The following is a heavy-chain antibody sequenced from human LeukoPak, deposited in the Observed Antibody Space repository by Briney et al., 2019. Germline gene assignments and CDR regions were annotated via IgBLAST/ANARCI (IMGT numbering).Heavy chain of an antibody. Sequence: SETLFLTCTVSGGSISSYYWSWIRQPAGKGLEWIGEINHSGSTNYNPSLKSRVTISVDTSKNQFSLKLSSVTAADTAVYYCARGRRTVPPNWFDPWGQGTLVTVSS. CDR1: GGSISSYY. J-gene: IGHJ5*02. D-gene: IGHD4-17*01. CDR2: INHSGST. V-gene: IGHV4-34*01. CDR3: ARGRRTVPPNWFDP.